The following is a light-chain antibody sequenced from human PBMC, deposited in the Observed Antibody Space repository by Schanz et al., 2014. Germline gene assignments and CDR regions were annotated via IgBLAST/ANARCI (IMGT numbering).Light chain of an antibody. J-gene: IGLJ3*02. V-gene: IGLV3-1*01. Sequence: SYELTQPPSVSVSPGQTASITCSGDKLGDKYACWYQQKPGQSPVLVIYQDSKRPSGIPERFSGSNSGNTATLTISGTQAMDEADNSCPAWDSSLWVFGGGTKLTVL. CDR3: PAWDSSLWV. CDR2: QDS. CDR1: KLGDKY.